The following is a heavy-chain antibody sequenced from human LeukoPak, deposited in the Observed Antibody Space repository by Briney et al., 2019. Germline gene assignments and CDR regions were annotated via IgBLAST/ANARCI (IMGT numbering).Heavy chain of an antibody. CDR3: AELGITMIGGG. CDR1: GFSVSSNY. D-gene: IGHD3-10*02. J-gene: IGHJ6*04. Sequence: GGSLRLSCAASGFSVSSNYMSWVRQAPGKGLEWVSVIYSGGSAYYADSVKGRFTISRDNAKNSLYLQMNSLRAEDTAVYYCAELGITMIGGGWGKGTTVTTSS. V-gene: IGHV3-53*01. CDR2: IYSGGSA.